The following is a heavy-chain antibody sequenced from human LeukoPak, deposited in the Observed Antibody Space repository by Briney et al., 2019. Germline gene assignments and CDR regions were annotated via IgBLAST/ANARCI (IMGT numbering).Heavy chain of an antibody. J-gene: IGHJ6*04. CDR3: AELGITMIGGV. V-gene: IGHV3-48*04. D-gene: IGHD3-10*02. Sequence: GGSLRLSCAGSGFTFNTYNMNWVRQAPGKGLEWVSYISSSGSTIYYADSVKGRFTISRDNAKNSLYLQMNSLRAEDTAVYYCAELGITMIGGVWGKGTTVTISS. CDR1: GFTFNTYN. CDR2: ISSSGSTI.